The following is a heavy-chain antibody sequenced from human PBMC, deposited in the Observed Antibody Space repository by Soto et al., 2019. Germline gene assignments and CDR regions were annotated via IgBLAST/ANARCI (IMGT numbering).Heavy chain of an antibody. CDR1: GDYISIADYY. Sequence: QVQLPESGTGLVRPSQTLSLTCPVSGDYISIADYYCSWIRQTPGTYLEWIGHIFYSRTTYFNTYLSSRFILTVDTAKNHFSLRLTSVTAADTSVYYCAGGHWEETELYYYGIDVWGQVNTVTLSS. CDR3: AGGHWEETELYYYGIDV. D-gene: IGHD1-26*01. V-gene: IGHV4-30-4*01. CDR2: IFYSRTT. J-gene: IGHJ6*01.